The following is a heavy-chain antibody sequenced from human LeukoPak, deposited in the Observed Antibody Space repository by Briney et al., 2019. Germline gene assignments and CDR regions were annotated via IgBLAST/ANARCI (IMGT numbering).Heavy chain of an antibody. CDR3: ARPYSSGWTTGY. CDR2: INPHSGGT. J-gene: IGHJ4*02. V-gene: IGHV1-2*02. D-gene: IGHD6-19*01. Sequence: ASVRVSCKASGYTFTGYYMHWVRQAPGQGLEWMGWINPHSGGTNYAQKFQGRVTMTRDTSISTAYMDLSRLRSDDTAVYYCARPYSSGWTTGYWGQGTLVTVSS. CDR1: GYTFTGYY.